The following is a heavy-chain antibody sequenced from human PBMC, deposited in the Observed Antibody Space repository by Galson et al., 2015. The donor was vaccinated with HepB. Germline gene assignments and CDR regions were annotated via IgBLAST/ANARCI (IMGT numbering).Heavy chain of an antibody. Sequence: SLRLSCAVSGFTVSKYYVSWVRQTPGKGLEWVSFINSGCSAYYADSVKGRFTISRNNSKNTLYLQMNSLRPEDTAVYYCAGDWVTSGWLHWGQGTLVTVSS. V-gene: IGHV3-53*04. J-gene: IGHJ4*02. CDR3: AGDWVTSGWLH. D-gene: IGHD6-19*01. CDR2: INSGCSA. CDR1: GFTVSKYY.